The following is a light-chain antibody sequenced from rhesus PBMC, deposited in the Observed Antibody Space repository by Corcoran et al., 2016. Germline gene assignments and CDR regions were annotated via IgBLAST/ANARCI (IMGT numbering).Light chain of an antibody. CDR1: QSISSW. J-gene: IGKJ4*01. Sequence: DIQMTQSPSSLSASVGDTVTITCRASQSISSWLAWYQQKPGKAPKLLIYKESTLQSGVPSRFSGSGSGTEFTLTISSLQSEDFATYYCQQYSSSPPLTFGGGTKVEIK. V-gene: IGKV1-22*01. CDR3: QQYSSSPPLT. CDR2: KES.